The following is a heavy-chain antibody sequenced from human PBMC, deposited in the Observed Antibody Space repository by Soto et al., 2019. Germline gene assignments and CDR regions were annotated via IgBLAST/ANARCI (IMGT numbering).Heavy chain of an antibody. CDR1: GFTFSTYA. CDR3: AKPLELTGTPLPPTSGFDC. Sequence: GGSLRLSCAASGFTFSTYAMNWVRQAPGKGLEWVSGTSSNGGGAYYADSVKGRFTISRDNFKNTLYLQLHSLRAEDTAVYFCAKPLELTGTPLPPTSGFDCWGQGTLVTVSS. V-gene: IGHV3-23*01. J-gene: IGHJ4*02. D-gene: IGHD1-7*01. CDR2: TSSNGGGA.